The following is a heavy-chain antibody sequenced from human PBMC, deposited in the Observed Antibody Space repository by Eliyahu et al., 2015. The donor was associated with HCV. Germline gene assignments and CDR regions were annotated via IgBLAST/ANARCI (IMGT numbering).Heavy chain of an antibody. V-gene: IGHV4-34*02. J-gene: IGHJ3*01. CDR2: INHSEST. Sequence: QVQLQXWGAGLLKPSXTLSLTCAVYGGSFSXYXWSWXRQPPGKGLEWIGEINHSESTNYNPSLKSRVTVSVDRSKNQFSLKMRSLTGADTAVYYCARGNLLLVPGVGAFDVWGRGTMVTVSP. D-gene: IGHD6-13*01. CDR1: GGSFSXYX. CDR3: ARGNLLLVPGVGAFDV.